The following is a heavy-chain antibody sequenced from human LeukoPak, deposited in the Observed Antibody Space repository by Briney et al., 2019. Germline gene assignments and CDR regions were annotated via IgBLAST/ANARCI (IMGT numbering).Heavy chain of an antibody. CDR3: ARGGHYYDSSGSRPRFDY. CDR2: INHGGTT. V-gene: IGHV4-34*01. J-gene: IGHJ4*02. Sequence: SETLSLTCAVYGGSFSGYYWNWIRQPPGKGLEWIGEINHGGTTNYNPSLKSRVSMSIDMSKNQFSLKLSSVTAADTAVYYCARGGHYYDSSGSRPRFDYWGQGTLVTVSS. D-gene: IGHD3-22*01. CDR1: GGSFSGYY.